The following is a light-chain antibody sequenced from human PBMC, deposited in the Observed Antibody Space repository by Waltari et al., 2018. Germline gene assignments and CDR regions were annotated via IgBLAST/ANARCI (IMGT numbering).Light chain of an antibody. CDR3: CSYAGSSTPVV. CDR1: SSDVGDYNY. J-gene: IGLJ2*01. Sequence: QSALTQPASVSGSPGPSITIPCTGTSSDVGDYNYFSCDQQNPGKAPKIILYDVIKRPSGVSNRCSGSKSGNTASLTISGLQAEDEADYYCCSYAGSSTPVVSGGGTKLTVL. V-gene: IGLV2-23*02. CDR2: DVI.